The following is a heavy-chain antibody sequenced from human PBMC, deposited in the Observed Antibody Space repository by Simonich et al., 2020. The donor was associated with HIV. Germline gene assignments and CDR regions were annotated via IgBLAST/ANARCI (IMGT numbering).Heavy chain of an antibody. J-gene: IGHJ4*02. CDR1: GGSFSGYY. CDR3: ARGFYQRLYYFDY. D-gene: IGHD2-2*01. CDR2: INHSGST. Sequence: QVQLQQWGAGLLKPSETLSLTCAVYGGSFSGYYWREIRQPPGKGLELIGEINHSGSTNYNPSLKSRVTISVDTSKNQFSLKLSSVTAADTAVYYCARGFYQRLYYFDYWGQGTLVTVSS. V-gene: IGHV4-34*01.